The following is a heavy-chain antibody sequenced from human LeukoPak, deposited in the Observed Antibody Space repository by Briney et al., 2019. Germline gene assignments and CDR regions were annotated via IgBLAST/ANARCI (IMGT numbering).Heavy chain of an antibody. J-gene: IGHJ4*02. CDR2: ISGSGGST. D-gene: IGHD3-10*01. CDR1: GFTFSNYA. Sequence: GGSLRLSCAASGFTFSNYAMSWVRQAPGKGLEWFSGISGSGGSTYYADSVKGRFTISRDNSKNTLYVQMNSLRAEDTAVYHCARGPRLNPGTTFDYWGQGTPVTVSA. V-gene: IGHV3-23*01. CDR3: ARGPRLNPGTTFDY.